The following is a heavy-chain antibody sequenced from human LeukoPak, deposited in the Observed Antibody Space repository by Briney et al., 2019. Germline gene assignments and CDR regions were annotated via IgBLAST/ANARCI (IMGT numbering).Heavy chain of an antibody. CDR3: ARQDHGSYDY. J-gene: IGHJ4*02. CDR1: GCSFTTYW. D-gene: IGHD3-10*01. V-gene: IGHV5-51*01. Sequence: GESLKISCKGSGCSFTTYWVVWVRQMPGKGLEWMGIIYPGDSDTRYSPSFQGQVTISADRSINTAYLQWTSLTASDTAMYYCARQDHGSYDYWGQGTLVTVSS. CDR2: IYPGDSDT.